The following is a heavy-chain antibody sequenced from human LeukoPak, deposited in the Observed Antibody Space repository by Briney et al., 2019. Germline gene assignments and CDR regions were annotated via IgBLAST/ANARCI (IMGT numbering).Heavy chain of an antibody. CDR2: INPSGGST. Sequence: ASVKVSCKVSGYTFTSYYMHWVRQAPGQGLEWMGIINPSGGSTSYAQKFQGRVTMTRDMSTSTVYMELSSLRSEDTAVYYCARDLEVAVAGKGLFAFDIWGQGTMVTVSS. D-gene: IGHD6-19*01. CDR3: ARDLEVAVAGKGLFAFDI. J-gene: IGHJ3*02. V-gene: IGHV1-46*01. CDR1: GYTFTSYY.